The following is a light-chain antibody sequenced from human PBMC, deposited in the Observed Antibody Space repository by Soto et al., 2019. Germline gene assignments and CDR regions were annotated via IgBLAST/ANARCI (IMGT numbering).Light chain of an antibody. CDR2: DVI. J-gene: IGLJ2*01. CDR1: SSDVGEYNY. CDR3: SSYGGTYSFGVL. V-gene: IGLV2-11*01. Sequence: QLVLTQPRSVSGSPGQTVTISCTGTSSDVGEYNYVSWYQKYPGKAPKVMIYDVIKRPSGVPERFSGAKSGNTASLTISGLQGEDEADYYCSSYGGTYSFGVLFGGGTKVTVL.